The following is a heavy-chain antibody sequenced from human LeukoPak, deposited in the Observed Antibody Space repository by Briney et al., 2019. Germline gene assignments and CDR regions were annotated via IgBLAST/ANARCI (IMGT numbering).Heavy chain of an antibody. CDR2: ISGSGGST. Sequence: GGSLRLSCAGSGFTFSSYAMSWLRQAPGKGLEGVSTISGSGGSTYYADSVKGRFTISRDNSKNTMYLQMNRLRAEDTAVYYWAKGWRSNIVGATSDYWGQGTLVTVSS. V-gene: IGHV3-23*01. D-gene: IGHD1-26*01. CDR1: GFTFSSYA. CDR3: AKGWRSNIVGATSDY. J-gene: IGHJ4*02.